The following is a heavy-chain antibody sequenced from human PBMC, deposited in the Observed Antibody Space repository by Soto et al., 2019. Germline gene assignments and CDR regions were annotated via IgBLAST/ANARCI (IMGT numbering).Heavy chain of an antibody. CDR3: ARIVVPGYAFDI. J-gene: IGHJ3*02. V-gene: IGHV2-26*01. Sequence: QVTLKESGPVLVKPTVTLTLTCTVSGFSLSNARMGVSWIRQPPGKALEWLAHIFSNDEKSYSTSLKSRLTISKDTSKSQVVLTMTNMDPVDTATYYCARIVVPGYAFDIWGQGTMVTVSS. CDR2: IFSNDEK. CDR1: GFSLSNARMG. D-gene: IGHD2-15*01.